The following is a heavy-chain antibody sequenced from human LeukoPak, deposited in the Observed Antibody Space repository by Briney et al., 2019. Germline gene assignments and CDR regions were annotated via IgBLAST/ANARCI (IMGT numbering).Heavy chain of an antibody. J-gene: IGHJ4*02. D-gene: IGHD6-6*01. V-gene: IGHV3-9*01. CDR1: GFTFDDYA. CDR3: ARGPNSNWSGLDF. Sequence: GGSLRLSYAASGFTFDDYAMHWVRQAPGKGLEWVSGISWNSGSIGYADSVKGRFTVSRDNAKNTLYLQVNNLRAEDTAVYYCARGPNSNWSGLDFWGQGTLLTVSS. CDR2: ISWNSGSI.